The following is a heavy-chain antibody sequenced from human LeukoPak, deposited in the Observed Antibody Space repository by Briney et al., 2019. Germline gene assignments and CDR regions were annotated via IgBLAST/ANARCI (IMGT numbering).Heavy chain of an antibody. V-gene: IGHV5-51*01. Sequence: GESLKISCKGSGYIFTTYWIGWVRQLPGKGLEWMGIIYPGDSDTRYSPSLQGQVAISADKSITTAYLQWSSLKASDTAMYYCARLLRMRSGTLYFDYWGQGTLVTVSS. CDR2: IYPGDSDT. CDR1: GYIFTTYW. J-gene: IGHJ4*02. D-gene: IGHD3-10*01. CDR3: ARLLRMRSGTLYFDY.